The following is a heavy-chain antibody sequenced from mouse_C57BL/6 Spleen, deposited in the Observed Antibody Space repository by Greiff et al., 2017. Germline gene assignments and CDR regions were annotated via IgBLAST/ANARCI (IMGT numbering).Heavy chain of an antibody. CDR3: ARALLLYSNYDYFDY. CDR1: GYTFTSYW. Sequence: QVQLQQPGAELVKPGASVKSSCKASGYTFTSYWMHWVKQRPGQGLEWIGMIHPNSGSTNYNEKFKSKATLTVDKSSSTAYMQLSSLTSEDSAVYYCARALLLYSNYDYFDYWGQGTTLTVSS. J-gene: IGHJ2*01. CDR2: IHPNSGST. V-gene: IGHV1-64*01. D-gene: IGHD2-5*01.